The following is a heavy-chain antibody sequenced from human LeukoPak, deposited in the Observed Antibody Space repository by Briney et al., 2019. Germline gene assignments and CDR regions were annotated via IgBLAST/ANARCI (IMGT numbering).Heavy chain of an antibody. Sequence: PGGSLRLSCAASGFTFTTYAMNWVRQAPGKGLEWVSVISGSGDSTYYADSVKGRFTISRDNSKNTLYLQMNSLRAEDTAVYYCAKPRIVGVMGLDPWGQGTLVTVSS. V-gene: IGHV3-23*01. J-gene: IGHJ5*02. D-gene: IGHD1-26*01. CDR1: GFTFTTYA. CDR2: ISGSGDST. CDR3: AKPRIVGVMGLDP.